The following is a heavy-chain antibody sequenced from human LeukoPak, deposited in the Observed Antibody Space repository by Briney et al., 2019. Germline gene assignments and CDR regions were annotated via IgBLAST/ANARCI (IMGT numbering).Heavy chain of an antibody. CDR2: IKQDGSEK. V-gene: IGHV3-7*01. Sequence: GGSLRLSCAASGFSFSSYWMNWVRQAPGKGLEWVANIKQDGSEKYYVDSVKGRFTISKDNAKNSLYLEMNSLRAEDTAVYYCVPRPYGGSGYVRLAQWGQGTLVTVSS. CDR1: GFSFSSYW. CDR3: VPRPYGGSGYVRLAQ. J-gene: IGHJ4*02. D-gene: IGHD3-22*01.